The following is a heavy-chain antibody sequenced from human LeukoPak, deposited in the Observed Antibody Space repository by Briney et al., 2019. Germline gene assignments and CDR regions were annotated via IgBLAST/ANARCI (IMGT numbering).Heavy chain of an antibody. D-gene: IGHD1-26*01. CDR1: RGSISSFY. CDR2: IYCSGST. J-gene: IGHJ6*02. CDR3: ARQRATVYYGMDV. Sequence: SGALSLTRIVSRGSISSFYWSWLRQPPGQGLEWSGYIYCSGSTNYNPSLKSCVTTSVDTSKTQFSLKLSSISAAATAVYYCARQRATVYYGMDVWGQGTTVTVSS. V-gene: IGHV4-59*08.